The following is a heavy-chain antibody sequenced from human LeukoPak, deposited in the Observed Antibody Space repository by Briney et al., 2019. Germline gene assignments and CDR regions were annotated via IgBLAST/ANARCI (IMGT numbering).Heavy chain of an antibody. CDR1: GGSFSSYY. D-gene: IGHD2-2*01. CDR3: VRVDISSTILYYYYYMDV. CDR2: INHSGST. Sequence: SETLSLTCAVYGGSFSSYYWSWIRQPPGKGLEWIGEINHSGSTNYNPSLKSRVTISVDTSKNQFSLKLSSVTAADTAVYYCVRVDISSTILYYYYYMDVWGKGTTVTVSS. J-gene: IGHJ6*03. V-gene: IGHV4-34*01.